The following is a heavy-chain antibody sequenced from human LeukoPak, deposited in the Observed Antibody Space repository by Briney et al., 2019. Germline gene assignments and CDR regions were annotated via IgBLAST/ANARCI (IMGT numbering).Heavy chain of an antibody. V-gene: IGHV3-23*01. D-gene: IGHD3-3*01. CDR3: AKGIFGVIHNGIDV. CDR1: GFTFPTYS. J-gene: IGHJ6*02. CDR2: INAAGDDM. Sequence: GGSLRLSCVPSGFTFPTYSMAWVRHAPGKGLDWVSSINAAGDDMYYADSVKGRFSISRDNLKNTLYLQMHSLRAEDRAIYYCAKGIFGVIHNGIDVWGQGTAVTVSS.